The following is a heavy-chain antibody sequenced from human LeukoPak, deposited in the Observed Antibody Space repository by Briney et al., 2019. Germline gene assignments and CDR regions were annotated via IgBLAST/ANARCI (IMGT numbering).Heavy chain of an antibody. Sequence: ASVKVSCKASGYTFTGYYMHWVRQAPGQGLEWMGWINPNSGGTNYAQKFQGRVTMTRDTSISTAYMELSRLRSDDTAVYYCARVNLYCSRTSCYVVRYMDVWGKGTTVTVSS. CDR1: GYTFTGYY. J-gene: IGHJ6*03. V-gene: IGHV1-2*02. D-gene: IGHD2-2*01. CDR3: ARVNLYCSRTSCYVVRYMDV. CDR2: INPNSGGT.